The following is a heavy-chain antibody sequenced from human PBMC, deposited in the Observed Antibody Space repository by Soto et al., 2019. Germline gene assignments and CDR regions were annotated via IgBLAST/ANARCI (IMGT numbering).Heavy chain of an antibody. CDR1: GGTFSSYT. V-gene: IGHV1-69*02. D-gene: IGHD2-15*01. CDR2: IIPILGIA. CDR3: ATQAYCSGGSCYPDY. Sequence: QVQLVQSGAEVTKPGSSVKVSCKASGGTFSSYTISWVRQAPGQGLEWMGRIIPILGIANYAQKFQGRVTITADKSTSTAYMELSSLRSEDTAVYYCATQAYCSGGSCYPDYWGQGTLVTVSS. J-gene: IGHJ4*02.